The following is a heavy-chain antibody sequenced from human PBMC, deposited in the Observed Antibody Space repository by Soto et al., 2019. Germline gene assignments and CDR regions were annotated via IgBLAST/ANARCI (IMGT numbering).Heavy chain of an antibody. D-gene: IGHD2-8*01. CDR1: GGSISSSNW. V-gene: IGHV4-4*02. CDR3: ARDGARRRVYQPGGFDY. Sequence: PSETLSLTCAVSGGSISSSNWWSWVRQPPGKGLEWIGEIYHSGSTNYNPSLKSRVTISVDKSKNQFSLKLSSVTAADTAVYYCARDGARRRVYQPGGFDYWGQGTLVTVSS. CDR2: IYHSGST. J-gene: IGHJ4*02.